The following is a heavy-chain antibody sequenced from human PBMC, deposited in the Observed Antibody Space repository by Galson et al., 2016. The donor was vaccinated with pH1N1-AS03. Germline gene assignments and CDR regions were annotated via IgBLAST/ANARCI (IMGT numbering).Heavy chain of an antibody. D-gene: IGHD6-19*01. J-gene: IGHJ5*02. Sequence: SVKVSCKASGYSFPTYSFDWVRQAPGQGLEWLGWISAYSGDTHYARKFQGRVTLTTDTSTSTAYMGLRSLTSDDTAVYYCATSGRKNMNYFDNSGSWGQGTLVSVSS. CDR1: GYSFPTYS. V-gene: IGHV1-18*04. CDR2: ISAYSGDT. CDR3: ATSGRKNMNYFDNSGS.